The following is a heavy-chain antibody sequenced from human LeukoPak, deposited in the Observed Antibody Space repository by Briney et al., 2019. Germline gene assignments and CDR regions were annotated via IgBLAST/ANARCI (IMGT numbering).Heavy chain of an antibody. CDR1: GFTVITNY. CDR2: IYTDGST. CDR3: ARLYGISGGY. D-gene: IGHD4-17*01. J-gene: IGHJ4*02. Sequence: GGSLRLSCAASGFTVITNYMSWVRQAPGKGLEWVSVIYTDGSTYYADSVKGRFTISRDNSKNTLYLQMNSLRAEDTAVYYCARLYGISGGYWGQGTLVTVSS. V-gene: IGHV3-53*01.